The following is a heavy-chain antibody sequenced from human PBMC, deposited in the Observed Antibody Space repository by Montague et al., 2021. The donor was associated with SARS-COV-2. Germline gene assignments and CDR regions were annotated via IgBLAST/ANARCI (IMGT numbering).Heavy chain of an antibody. V-gene: IGHV4-59*08. Sequence: SETLSLTCSFSGASIRSYYWSWIRLPPGKALEWLGYIYYTGETTHNPSLKSRVTISVDTSRSQFSLGLTSVTAADTAVYFCARFWSGYVDKWSQGTLVTVSS. J-gene: IGHJ4*02. D-gene: IGHD3-3*01. CDR3: ARFWSGYVDK. CDR2: IYYTGET. CDR1: GASIRSYY.